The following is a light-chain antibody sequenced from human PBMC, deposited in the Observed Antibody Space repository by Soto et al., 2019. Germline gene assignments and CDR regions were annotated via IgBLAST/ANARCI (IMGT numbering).Light chain of an antibody. CDR1: QDIKNY. CDR3: QQYNRYWT. Sequence: DIQMTQSPSSLSASVGDRVTITCQASQDIKNYLNWYQQKSGKAPKLLIYDASDLETGVPSRFSGSGSGTEFTLTISSLQSDDFASYYCQQYNRYWTFGEGTKVDIK. J-gene: IGKJ1*01. CDR2: DAS. V-gene: IGKV1-33*01.